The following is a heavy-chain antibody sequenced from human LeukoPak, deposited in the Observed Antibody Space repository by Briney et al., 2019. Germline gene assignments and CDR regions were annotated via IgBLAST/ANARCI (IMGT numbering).Heavy chain of an antibody. D-gene: IGHD3-10*01. CDR3: ARGIFYNYYYFMDV. V-gene: IGHV1-2*02. Sequence: GASVKVSCKASGGTFSSYAISWVRQAPGQGLEWMGWINPNSGGTKYAQKFQGRVTMTRDTSISTAYMELSGLRSDDTAVYYCARGIFYNYYYFMDVWGKGTTVTVSS. CDR2: INPNSGGT. CDR1: GGTFSSYA. J-gene: IGHJ6*03.